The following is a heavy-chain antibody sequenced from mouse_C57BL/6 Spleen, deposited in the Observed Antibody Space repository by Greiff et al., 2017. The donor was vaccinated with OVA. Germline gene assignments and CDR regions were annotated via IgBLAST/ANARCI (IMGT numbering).Heavy chain of an antibody. V-gene: IGHV1-26*01. J-gene: IGHJ2*01. Sequence: VQLQQSGPELVKPGASVKISCKASGYTFTDYYMNWVKQSHGKSLEWIGDINPNNGGTSYNQKFKGKATLTVDKSSSTAYMELRSLTSEDSAVYYCARWGTFDYWGQGTTLTVSS. CDR2: INPNNGGT. CDR1: GYTFTDYY. CDR3: ARWGTFDY.